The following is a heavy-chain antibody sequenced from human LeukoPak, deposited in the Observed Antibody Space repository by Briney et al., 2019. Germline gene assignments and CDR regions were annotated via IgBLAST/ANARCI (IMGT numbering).Heavy chain of an antibody. CDR3: AKAFSAYENWPPNWFDP. D-gene: IGHD5-12*01. V-gene: IGHV3-21*04. CDR1: GFTFSSYS. Sequence: GSLRLSCAASGFTFSSYSMNWVRQAPGKGLEWVSSISSSSSYIYYADSVKGRLTISRDNSKNTLYLQMSSLRAEDTAVYYCAKAFSAYENWPPNWFDPWGQGTLVTVSS. CDR2: ISSSSSYI. J-gene: IGHJ5*02.